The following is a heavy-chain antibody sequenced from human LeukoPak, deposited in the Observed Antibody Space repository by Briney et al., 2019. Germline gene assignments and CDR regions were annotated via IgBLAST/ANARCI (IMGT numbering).Heavy chain of an antibody. J-gene: IGHJ4*02. D-gene: IGHD3-22*01. V-gene: IGHV3-74*01. Sequence: GGSLRLSCAASGFTFSSYWMHWVRQAPGKGLVWVSRINSDGSSTSYADSVKGRFTISRDNAKNTLYLQMNSLRAEDTAVYYCARDPRYYYDSSGSYPFDYWGQRTLVTVSS. CDR1: GFTFSSYW. CDR2: INSDGSST. CDR3: ARDPRYYYDSSGSYPFDY.